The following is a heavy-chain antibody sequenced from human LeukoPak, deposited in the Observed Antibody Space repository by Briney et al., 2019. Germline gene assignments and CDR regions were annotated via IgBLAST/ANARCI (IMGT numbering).Heavy chain of an antibody. Sequence: ASVKVSCKASGYTFINYAITWVQQAPGQGLEWMGWISVNNGNTNYAQKVQDRVTVTTDASTSTAYMELRSLRSDDTAMYYCARDTDYYDAHNAFDIWGQGTMVTVSS. D-gene: IGHD3-22*01. CDR2: ISVNNGNT. CDR1: GYTFINYA. J-gene: IGHJ3*02. V-gene: IGHV1-18*01. CDR3: ARDTDYYDAHNAFDI.